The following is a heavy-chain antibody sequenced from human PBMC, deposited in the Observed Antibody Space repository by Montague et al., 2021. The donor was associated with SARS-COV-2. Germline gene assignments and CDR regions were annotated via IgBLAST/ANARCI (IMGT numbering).Heavy chain of an antibody. J-gene: IGHJ6*03. D-gene: IGHD3-3*01. CDR2: IHYSGST. Sequence: SETLSLTCTVSGGSVSSSNYYWGWIRQPPGKGLEWIGSIHYSGSTYYKPSLKSRVTISLDTSKNQFSLKLNSVTAADTAVHYCSRGDFGVVIIPYYYYYMDVWGKGTTVTVSS. V-gene: IGHV4-39*01. CDR1: GGSVSSSNYY. CDR3: SRGDFGVVIIPYYYYYMDV.